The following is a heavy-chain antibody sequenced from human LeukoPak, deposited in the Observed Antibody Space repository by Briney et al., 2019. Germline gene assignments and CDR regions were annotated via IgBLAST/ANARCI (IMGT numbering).Heavy chain of an antibody. Sequence: PSETLSLTCSVSGGSITSSNYYWCWIRQPPGKGLEFIGSMYYSGSTYYSPSLKSRVTISVDTSKNQFSLKLSSVTAADTAVYYCARAYYYGSGNYYYYMDAWGKGTTVTVSS. D-gene: IGHD3-10*01. V-gene: IGHV4-39*01. J-gene: IGHJ6*03. CDR2: MYYSGST. CDR3: ARAYYYGSGNYYYYMDA. CDR1: GGSITSSNYY.